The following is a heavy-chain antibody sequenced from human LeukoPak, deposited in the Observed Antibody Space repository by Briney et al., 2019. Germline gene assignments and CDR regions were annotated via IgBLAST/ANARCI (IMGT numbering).Heavy chain of an antibody. Sequence: GGSLRLPCAASGFTFSSYSMNWVRQAPGKGLEWVSYISSSSSTIYYADSVKGRFTISRDNAKNSLYLQMNSLRAEDTAVYYCARAYLVGASDYWGQGTLVTVSS. J-gene: IGHJ4*02. CDR1: GFTFSSYS. V-gene: IGHV3-48*01. CDR3: ARAYLVGASDY. CDR2: ISSSSSTI. D-gene: IGHD1-26*01.